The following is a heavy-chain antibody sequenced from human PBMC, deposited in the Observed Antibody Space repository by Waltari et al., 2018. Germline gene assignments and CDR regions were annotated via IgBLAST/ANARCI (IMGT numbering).Heavy chain of an antibody. CDR2: IIPILGIA. CDR1: GGTFVSYA. CDR3: ARVAVTYYDFWSGSPDAFDI. Sequence: VQLVQSGAEVKKPGSSVKVSCKACGGTFVSYASSWWGQHAGQGRKWMGGIIPILGIANYAQKFQGRVTITADESTSTAYMELSSLRSEDTAVYYCARVAVTYYDFWSGSPDAFDIWGQGTMVTVSS. D-gene: IGHD3-3*01. J-gene: IGHJ3*02. V-gene: IGHV1-69*04.